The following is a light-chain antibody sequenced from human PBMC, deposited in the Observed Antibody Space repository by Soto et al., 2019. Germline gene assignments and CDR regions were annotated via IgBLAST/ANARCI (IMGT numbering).Light chain of an antibody. CDR3: GSWDSSLSAYV. Sequence: QSVMTQPPSVSAAPGQTVTISCSGSSSNIGGNSVSWYQQLPGTAPNLLIYDDNKRPSVIPDRFSGSKSGTSATLGITGFQTGDEAYYYCGSWDSSLSAYVFGTGTKLTVL. CDR2: DDN. J-gene: IGLJ1*01. V-gene: IGLV1-51*01. CDR1: SSNIGGNS.